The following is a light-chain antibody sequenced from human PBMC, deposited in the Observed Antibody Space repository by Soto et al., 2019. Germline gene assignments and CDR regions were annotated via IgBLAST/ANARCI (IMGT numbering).Light chain of an antibody. CDR2: KVS. V-gene: IGKV2-30*01. CDR1: QSLVYSDGNTY. Sequence: DVVMTQSPLSLPVTLGQPASISCRSSQSLVYSDGNTYLNGFQQRPGQSPRRLIYKVSNRDSGVPDRFRGRGSGTDFTLKISSVHAEEVGVYYCQHGALWRQTLVQGTKLEIK. CDR3: QHGALWRQT. J-gene: IGKJ2*01.